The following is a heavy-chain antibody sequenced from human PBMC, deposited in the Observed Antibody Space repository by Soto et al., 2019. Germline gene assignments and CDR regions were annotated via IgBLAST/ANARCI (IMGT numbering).Heavy chain of an antibody. CDR1: GYSFTSHY. D-gene: IGHD2-2*01. CDR2: FDPEDGET. V-gene: IGHV1-24*01. CDR3: ATTSEIVLVPAAIYGMDV. Sequence: ASVKVSCKAIGYSFTSHYMHWVRQAPGKGLEWMGGFDPEDGETIYAQKFQGRVTMTEDTSTDTAYMELSSLRSEDTAVYYCATTSEIVLVPAAIYGMDVWGQGTTVTVSS. J-gene: IGHJ6*02.